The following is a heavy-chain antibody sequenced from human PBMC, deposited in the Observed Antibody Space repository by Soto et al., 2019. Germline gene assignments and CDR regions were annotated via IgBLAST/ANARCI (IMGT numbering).Heavy chain of an antibody. CDR2: IIPIFGTA. V-gene: IGHV1-69*06. CDR3: ARERRDTIFGVVIFEY. Sequence: SVKISCKASGGTFSSYAISWVRQAPGQGLEWMGGIIPIFGTANYAQKFQGRVTITADKSTSTAYMELSSLRSEDTAVYYCARERRDTIFGVVIFEYWGEGTLVTVSS. CDR1: GGTFSSYA. J-gene: IGHJ4*02. D-gene: IGHD3-3*01.